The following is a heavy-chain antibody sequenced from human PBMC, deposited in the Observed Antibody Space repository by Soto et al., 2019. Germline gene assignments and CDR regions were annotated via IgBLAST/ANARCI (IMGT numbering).Heavy chain of an antibody. CDR1: EDTFRNYA. J-gene: IGHJ2*01. CDR3: ASTKYDSSAYYYWYLGL. Sequence: QVELVQSGASVKQPGSSVKVSCQASEDTFRNYAISWVRQAPGQGLEWMGGIIPIFGTANYAQKLQGRVTITADTSANTVYLALSSLRSEDTAVYYCASTKYDSSAYYYWYLGLWGRGTLVTVSS. D-gene: IGHD3-22*01. V-gene: IGHV1-69*06. CDR2: IIPIFGTA.